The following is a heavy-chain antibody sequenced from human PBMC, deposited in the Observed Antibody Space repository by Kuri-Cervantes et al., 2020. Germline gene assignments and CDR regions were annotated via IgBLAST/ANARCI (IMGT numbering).Heavy chain of an antibody. D-gene: IGHD5-18*01. CDR3: ARDWSEQLWPTSDY. V-gene: IGHV3-9*01. CDR1: GFTFDDYA. J-gene: IGHJ4*02. CDR2: ISWNSGSI. Sequence: GGSLRLSCAASGFTFDDYAMHWVRQAPGKGLEWVPGISWNSGSIGYADSVKGRFTISRDNAKNSLYLQMNSLRAEDTAVYYCARDWSEQLWPTSDYWGQGTLVTVSS.